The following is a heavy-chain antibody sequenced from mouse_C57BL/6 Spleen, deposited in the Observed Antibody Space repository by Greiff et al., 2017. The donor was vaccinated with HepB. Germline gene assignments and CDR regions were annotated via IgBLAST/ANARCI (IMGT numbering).Heavy chain of an antibody. Sequence: VQLQQSGAELVRPGASVTLSCKASGYTFTDYEMHWVKQTPVHGLEWIGAIDPETGGTAYNQKFKGKAILTADKSSSTAYMELRSLTSEDSAVYYCTRNGGFITTVVRYFDVWGTGTTVTVSS. J-gene: IGHJ1*03. CDR2: IDPETGGT. CDR3: TRNGGFITTVVRYFDV. CDR1: GYTFTDYE. D-gene: IGHD1-1*01. V-gene: IGHV1-15*01.